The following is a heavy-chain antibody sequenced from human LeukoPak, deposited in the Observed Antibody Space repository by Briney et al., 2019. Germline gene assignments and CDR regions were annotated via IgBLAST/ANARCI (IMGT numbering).Heavy chain of an antibody. Sequence: HPGGSLRLSCAASGFTFSSYAMNWVRQAPGKGLEWVSGISGSGGSTYYADSVKGRFTISRDNSKNTLYLQMNSLRAEDTAVYCCAKLLRVVVSGMDVWGQGTTVTVSS. V-gene: IGHV3-23*01. CDR2: ISGSGGST. CDR1: GFTFSSYA. J-gene: IGHJ6*02. D-gene: IGHD2-2*01. CDR3: AKLLRVVVSGMDV.